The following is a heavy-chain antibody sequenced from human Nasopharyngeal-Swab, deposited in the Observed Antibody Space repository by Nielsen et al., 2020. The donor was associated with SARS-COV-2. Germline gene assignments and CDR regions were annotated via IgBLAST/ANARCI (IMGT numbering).Heavy chain of an antibody. CDR2: LADDASHA. J-gene: IGHJ5*02. V-gene: IGHV3-30*03. CDR3: QRPLSRDSTWTTKANWFDP. CDR1: GFTFSSFG. Sequence: LRLSCAASGFTFSSFGMHWVRHAPGKGLEWVASLADDASHAYYGDSVKGRFTSSRDNSDNTVYLQMNSLRAEVTALYHCQRPLSRDSTWTTKANWFDPSGLGSQGTVSS. D-gene: IGHD6-13*01.